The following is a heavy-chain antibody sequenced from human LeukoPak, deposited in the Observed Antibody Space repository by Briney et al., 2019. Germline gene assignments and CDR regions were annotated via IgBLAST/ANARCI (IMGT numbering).Heavy chain of an antibody. D-gene: IGHD6-13*01. Sequence: MPSETLSLTCTVSGGSINSYYWSWIRQPPGKGLEWIGYIYYSGGTNYNPSLKSRVTIAVDTSKNQFSLKLSSVTAADTAVYYCARRAAAVGTYYMDVWGKGTTVTASS. CDR3: ARRAAAVGTYYMDV. V-gene: IGHV4-59*01. CDR1: GGSINSYY. J-gene: IGHJ6*03. CDR2: IYYSGGT.